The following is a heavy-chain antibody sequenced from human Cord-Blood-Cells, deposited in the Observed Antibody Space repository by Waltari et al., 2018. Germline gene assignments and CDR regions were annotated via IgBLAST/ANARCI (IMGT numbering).Heavy chain of an antibody. CDR1: GGSISSSSYS. CDR2: IYYSGST. Sequence: QLQLQESGPGLVKPSETLSLTCTVSGGSISSSSYSWGWIRQPPGKGLEWIGSIYYSGSTYYNPSLKSRVTISVDTSKNQFSLKLSSVTAADTAVYYCARLDGCSSTSCYRGYNWFDPWGQGTLVTVSS. CDR3: ARLDGCSSTSCYRGYNWFDP. V-gene: IGHV4-39*01. J-gene: IGHJ5*02. D-gene: IGHD2-2*02.